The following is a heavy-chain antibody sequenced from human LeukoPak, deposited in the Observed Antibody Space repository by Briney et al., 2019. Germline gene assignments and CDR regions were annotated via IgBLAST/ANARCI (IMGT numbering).Heavy chain of an antibody. CDR2: IIPIFGTA. CDR3: ARGHYDSSGYYYEEDY. D-gene: IGHD3-22*01. J-gene: IGHJ4*02. CDR1: GGTFSSYA. V-gene: IGHV1-69*05. Sequence: GASVKVSCKASGGTFSSYAISWVRQAPGQGLEWMGGIIPIFGTANYAQKFQGRVTMTRDTSISTAYLELSRLRSDDTAVYYCARGHYDSSGYYYEEDYWGQGTLVTVSS.